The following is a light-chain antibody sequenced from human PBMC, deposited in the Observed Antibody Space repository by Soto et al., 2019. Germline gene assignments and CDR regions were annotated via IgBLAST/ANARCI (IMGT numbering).Light chain of an antibody. CDR3: QQYINGYT. CDR2: SAS. Sequence: EVVMTQSPATLSVFPGERVSLSCRASQSVSSSLAWYQQKPGQAPRLLIYSASTRATGIPARFIGSRSGTEFTLTISSLESEDFAVYYCQQYINGYTFGQGTKLEIK. J-gene: IGKJ2*01. CDR1: QSVSSS. V-gene: IGKV3-15*01.